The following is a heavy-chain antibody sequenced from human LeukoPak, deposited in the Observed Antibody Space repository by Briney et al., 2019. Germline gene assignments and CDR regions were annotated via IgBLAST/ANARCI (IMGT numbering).Heavy chain of an antibody. J-gene: IGHJ4*02. CDR1: GFTFSSYA. Sequence: GGSLRLSCAASGFTFSSYAMSWVRQAPGQGLEWVSAISGSGGTTLYADSVKGRFTISRDNSGNALYLQLNSLRAEDTAVYYCSKHDYGDNQLLDSWGQGTLGTLSS. V-gene: IGHV3-23*01. CDR3: SKHDYGDNQLLDS. CDR2: ISGSGGTT. D-gene: IGHD4-17*01.